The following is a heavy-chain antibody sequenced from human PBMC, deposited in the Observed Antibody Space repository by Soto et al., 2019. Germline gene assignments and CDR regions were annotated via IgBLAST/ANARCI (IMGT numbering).Heavy chain of an antibody. CDR1: GGSISSSSYY. D-gene: IGHD6-13*01. V-gene: IGHV4-39*01. Sequence: SETLSLTCTVSGGSISSSSYYWGWIRQPPGKGLEWFGSIYYSGSTYYNPSLKSRVTISVDTSKNQFSLKLSSVTAADTAVYYCARHRGSSSASLWFDPWGQGTLVT. CDR3: ARHRGSSSASLWFDP. CDR2: IYYSGST. J-gene: IGHJ5*02.